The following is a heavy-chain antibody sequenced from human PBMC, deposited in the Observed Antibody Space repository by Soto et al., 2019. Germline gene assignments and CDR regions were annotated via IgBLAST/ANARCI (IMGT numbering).Heavy chain of an antibody. V-gene: IGHV4-59*12. CDR1: GGSINNYY. J-gene: IGHJ5*02. Sequence: SETLSLTCTVSGGSINNYYWSWIRQPPGKGLEWIGYIYYRGSTNYNPSLKSRVTISVDTSKNQYSQKLSSVTAADTAVYYCARVPKESWFNPWGQGTLVTVSS. CDR2: IYYRGST. CDR3: ARVPKESWFNP.